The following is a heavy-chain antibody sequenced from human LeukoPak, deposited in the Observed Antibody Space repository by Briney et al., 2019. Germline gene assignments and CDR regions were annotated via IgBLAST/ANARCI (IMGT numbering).Heavy chain of an antibody. V-gene: IGHV3-11*01. CDR3: ARVTPPDYYDSTSPWYFDL. CDR1: GFTFSDDF. Sequence: GGSLRLSCAASGFTFSDDFMTWIRQAPGKGLEWISYISSSGTTKSYADSVKGRFTISRTNAKTSLYLQMNSLRAEDTAAYYCARVTPPDYYDSTSPWYFDLWGRGTPVAVSS. CDR2: ISSSGTTK. D-gene: IGHD3-16*01. J-gene: IGHJ2*01.